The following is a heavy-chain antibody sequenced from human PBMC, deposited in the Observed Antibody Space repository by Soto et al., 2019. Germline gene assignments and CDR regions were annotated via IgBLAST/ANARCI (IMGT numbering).Heavy chain of an antibody. V-gene: IGHV1-2*04. CDR3: ARGPIAAAGTFYY. CDR1: GYTFTGYY. J-gene: IGHJ4*02. CDR2: INPNSGGT. Sequence: ASVKVSCKASGYTFTGYYMHWVRQAPGQGLEWMGWINPNSGGTNYAQKFQGWVTMTRDTSISTAYMELSRLRSDDTAVYYCARGPIAAAGTFYYWGQGILVTVSS. D-gene: IGHD6-13*01.